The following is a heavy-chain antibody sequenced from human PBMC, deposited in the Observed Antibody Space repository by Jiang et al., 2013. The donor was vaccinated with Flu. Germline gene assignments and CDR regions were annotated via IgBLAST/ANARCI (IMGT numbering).Heavy chain of an antibody. Sequence: VQLLESGGGLVKPGGSLRLSCAASGFTFSSYSMNWVRQAPGKGLEWVSSISSNSSYIYYADSVKGRFTISRDNAKNSLYLQMNSLRAEDTAVYYCARESRAYKNDYGGNSEWWPYYFDYWGQGTLVTASS. CDR1: GFTFSSYS. J-gene: IGHJ4*02. CDR3: ARESRAYKNDYGGNSEWWPYYFDY. D-gene: IGHD4-23*01. CDR2: ISSNSSYI. V-gene: IGHV3-21*01.